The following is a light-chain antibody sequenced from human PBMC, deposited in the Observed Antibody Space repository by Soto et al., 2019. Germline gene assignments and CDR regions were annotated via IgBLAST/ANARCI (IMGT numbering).Light chain of an antibody. CDR1: SSNIGSHT. Sequence: QSVLTQPPSASGAPGQTVTISCSGSSSNIGSHTVNWYQHLPGTAPKLLIYSNTQRPLGVPVRFSGSKSGTSASLAISGLHSEDEAEYYCAAWDDRLYVFGTGTKVTVL. CDR2: SNT. CDR3: AAWDDRLYV. V-gene: IGLV1-44*01. J-gene: IGLJ1*01.